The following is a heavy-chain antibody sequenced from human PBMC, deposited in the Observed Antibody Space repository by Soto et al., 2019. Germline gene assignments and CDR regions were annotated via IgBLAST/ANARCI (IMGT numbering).Heavy chain of an antibody. D-gene: IGHD3-9*01. CDR2: ISYDGSNK. Sequence: GRSLRLSCAASGFTFSSYGMHWVRQAPGKGLEWVAVISYDGSNKYYADSVKGRFTISRDNAKNSLYLQMNSLRAEDTAVYYCARTVRYYAFDIWGQGTMVTVSS. CDR1: GFTFSSYG. V-gene: IGHV3-30*03. CDR3: ARTVRYYAFDI. J-gene: IGHJ3*02.